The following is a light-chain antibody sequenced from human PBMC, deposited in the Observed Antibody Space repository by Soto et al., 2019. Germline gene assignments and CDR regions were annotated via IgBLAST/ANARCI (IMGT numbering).Light chain of an antibody. V-gene: IGKV1-9*01. CDR3: QQLNSYPPGLT. J-gene: IGKJ4*01. CDR1: QGISSY. CDR2: AAS. Sequence: DIQLTQSPSFLPASVGDRVTITCRASQGISSYLAWYQQKQGKATKLLIYAASTLQSGVPSRFSGSGSGTEFTLTISSLQPEDFATYYCQQLNSYPPGLTFGGGTKVEIK.